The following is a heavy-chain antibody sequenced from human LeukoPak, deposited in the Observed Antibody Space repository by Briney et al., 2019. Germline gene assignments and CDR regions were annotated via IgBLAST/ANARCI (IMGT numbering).Heavy chain of an antibody. V-gene: IGHV3-7*01. J-gene: IGHJ4*02. CDR2: IKQEGSEK. D-gene: IGHD6-19*01. CDR1: GFTFSSHW. Sequence: GGSLRLSCAASGFTFSSHWMSWVRQAPGKGLEWVANIKQEGSEKYYVDSVKGRFTISRDNAKNSLYLQMDSLRADDTAMYYCTRDIWSSSGWYFDFWGQGTLVSVSS. CDR3: TRDIWSSSGWYFDF.